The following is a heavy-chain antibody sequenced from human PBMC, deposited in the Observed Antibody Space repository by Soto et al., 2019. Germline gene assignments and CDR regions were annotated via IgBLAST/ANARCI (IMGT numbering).Heavy chain of an antibody. J-gene: IGHJ4*02. CDR1: GYTFTYHG. Sequence: QVQLVQSGAEVKKPGASVKVSCKASGYTFTYHGISWVRQAPGQGLEWMGWISTSNGDTNYAQNLQGRVTLTTDTSTTTAYMDLRSLRSDDTAVYYCAGDISTRWSADFWGQGTLVTVSS. V-gene: IGHV1-18*01. CDR3: AGDISTRWSADF. CDR2: ISTSNGDT. D-gene: IGHD2-15*01.